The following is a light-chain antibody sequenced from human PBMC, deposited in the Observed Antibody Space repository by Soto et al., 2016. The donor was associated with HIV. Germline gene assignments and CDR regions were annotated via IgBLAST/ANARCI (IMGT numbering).Light chain of an antibody. CDR2: DDS. CDR3: QVWDVSSDHVV. J-gene: IGLJ2*01. V-gene: IGLV3-21*03. Sequence: SYELTQPPSLSVAPRKTARITCGGNNVGSKSVHWYQQKPGQAPVLVVYDDSDRPSGIPERFSGSNSGNTATLTISRVEAGDEADYYCQVWDVSSDHVVFGGRTKLTVL. CDR1: NVGSKS.